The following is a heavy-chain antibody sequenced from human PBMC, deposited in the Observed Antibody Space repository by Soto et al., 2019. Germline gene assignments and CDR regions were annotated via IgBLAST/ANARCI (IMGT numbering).Heavy chain of an antibody. Sequence: EVQLLDSGGGLVQPGGSRRLSGAASGSPFGGPAIGWVRQAPGRGREWVSAVRGSGGTTYYADSVRGRFTISRDNSKNTLYLQMNSLRAEDTAIYFCARCTVDTIVTSGWCHYLDPWGQGTLVTVSS. D-gene: IGHD6-19*01. CDR1: GSPFGGPA. V-gene: IGHV3-23*01. J-gene: IGHJ5*02. CDR2: VRGSGGTT. CDR3: ARCTVDTIVTSGWCHYLDP.